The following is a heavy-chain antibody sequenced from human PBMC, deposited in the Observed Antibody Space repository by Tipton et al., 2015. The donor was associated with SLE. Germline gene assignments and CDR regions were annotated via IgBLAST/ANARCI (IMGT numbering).Heavy chain of an antibody. Sequence: TLSLTCKVSGGSISSGSYYWSWIRQPAGKGLEWIGRIHTSGSTNYNPSLKSRVTISLDTSKNQFSLKLTSVTAADTAVYYCAREASIDYHYYMDVRGKGTAVTVSS. CDR2: IHTSGST. D-gene: IGHD2/OR15-2a*01. J-gene: IGHJ6*03. V-gene: IGHV4-61*02. CDR3: AREASIDYHYYMDV. CDR1: GGSISSGSYY.